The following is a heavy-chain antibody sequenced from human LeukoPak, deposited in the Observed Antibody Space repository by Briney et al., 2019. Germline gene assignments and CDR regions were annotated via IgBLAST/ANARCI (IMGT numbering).Heavy chain of an antibody. CDR1: GGTFSSYA. CDR2: IIPIFGTA. V-gene: IGHV1-69*13. J-gene: IGHJ6*03. D-gene: IGHD2-2*01. Sequence: SVKVSCKGSGGTFSSYAISWVRQAPGQGLEWMGGIIPIFGTANYAQKFQGRVTISADESTSTAYMELSSLRSEDTAVYYCARGYCSSTSCYYYYYYYMDVWGKGTTVTVSS. CDR3: ARGYCSSTSCYYYYYYYMDV.